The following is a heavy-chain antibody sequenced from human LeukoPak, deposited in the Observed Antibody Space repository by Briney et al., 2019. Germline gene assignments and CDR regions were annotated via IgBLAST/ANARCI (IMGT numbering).Heavy chain of an antibody. D-gene: IGHD7-27*01. V-gene: IGHV3-21*01. CDR1: GFTVSDNY. CDR3: ARSELGYNYHYMDV. CDR2: ISSSSIYI. J-gene: IGHJ6*03. Sequence: PGGSLKLSCAASGFTVSDNYMSWVRQAPGKGLEWVSSISSSSIYIYYADSVKGRLTISRDNAKNSLYLQMNSLRAEDTAVYYCARSELGYNYHYMDVWGKGTTVTVSS.